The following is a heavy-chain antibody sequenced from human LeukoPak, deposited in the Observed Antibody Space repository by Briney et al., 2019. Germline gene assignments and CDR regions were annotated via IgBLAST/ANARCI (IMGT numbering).Heavy chain of an antibody. CDR1: GYTFCNFW. J-gene: IGHJ4*02. V-gene: IGHV1-2*02. CDR3: AREDGSFDY. CDR2: INPISGGT. Sequence: GASVKVSCKGSGYTFCNFWISWGRQAPGQGVEWMGWINPISGGTNYAEKLQGRVTTTRDTSINTAYMKVTRLTSDDTAVYYCAREDGSFDYWGQGTLVIVSS. D-gene: IGHD5-24*01.